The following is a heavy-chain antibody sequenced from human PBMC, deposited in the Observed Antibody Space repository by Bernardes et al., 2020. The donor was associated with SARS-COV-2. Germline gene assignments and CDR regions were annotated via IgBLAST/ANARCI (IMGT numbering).Heavy chain of an antibody. J-gene: IGHJ3*01. CDR3: VAGYDSYYGDV. CDR2: IKQDGGDK. CDR1: GFPFSTYW. V-gene: IGHV3-7*02. D-gene: IGHD1-26*01. Sequence: GGSLRLSCVASGFPFSTYWMTWVRQAPGKGLEWVANIKQDGGDKYYVDSVKGRFTISRDNAKDLVDLHMNSLRVDDTAVYYCVAGYDSYYGDVWGQGTMVT.